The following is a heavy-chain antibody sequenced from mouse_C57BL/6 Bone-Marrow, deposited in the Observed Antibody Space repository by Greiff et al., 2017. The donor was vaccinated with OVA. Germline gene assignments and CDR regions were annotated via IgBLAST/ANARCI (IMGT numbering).Heavy chain of an antibody. CDR3: ARAELPYYDD. J-gene: IGHJ2*01. CDR2: IDPNSGCT. CDR1: GYTFTSYW. Sequence: VQLQQPGAELVKPGASVKLSCKASGYTFTSYWMHWVKQRPGRGLEWIGRIDPNSGCTKYNQKFKSKATLTVDKPSSTAYMQLSSLTSEDSAVYDCARAELPYYDDWGQGTTLTVSS. V-gene: IGHV1-72*01.